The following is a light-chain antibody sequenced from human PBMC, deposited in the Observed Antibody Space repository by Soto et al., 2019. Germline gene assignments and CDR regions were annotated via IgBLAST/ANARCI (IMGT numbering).Light chain of an antibody. Sequence: QSVLTQPPSVSGAPGQRVTISCTGSSSSIGAGYDVHWYHQLPGTAPKLLIYENNNRPSGVPDRISGSKSGTSASLAITGLQAEDEADYYCQSYDSRLSSWVFGGGTKLTVL. J-gene: IGLJ3*02. CDR3: QSYDSRLSSWV. CDR2: ENN. V-gene: IGLV1-40*01. CDR1: SSSIGAGYD.